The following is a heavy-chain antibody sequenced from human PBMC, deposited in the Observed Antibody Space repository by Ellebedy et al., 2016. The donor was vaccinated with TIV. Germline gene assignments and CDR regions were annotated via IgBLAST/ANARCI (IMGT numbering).Heavy chain of an antibody. D-gene: IGHD6-19*01. V-gene: IGHV3-30*18. J-gene: IGHJ4*02. CDR1: GFTFNSHY. CDR3: AKDRTGGWSFDY. Sequence: GGSLRLSCAASGFTFNSHYMHWVRQAPGKGLEWVAIMSSDGSDKRYADSMKGRFTISRDNSKNMLYLQMKSLRSEDTAVYYCAKDRTGGWSFDYWGQGSLVTASS. CDR2: MSSDGSDK.